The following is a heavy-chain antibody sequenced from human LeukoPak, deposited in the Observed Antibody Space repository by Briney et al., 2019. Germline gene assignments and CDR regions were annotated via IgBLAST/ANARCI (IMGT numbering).Heavy chain of an antibody. D-gene: IGHD1-1*01. CDR2: IYHSGSP. CDR3: ARVNINNWHSCDY. J-gene: IGHJ4*02. CDR1: GGSISSNNW. V-gene: IGHV4-4*02. Sequence: SETLSLTCAVSGGSISSNNWWGWVRQPPGKGRKGIGEIYHSGSPNYNPSLKSRVTISVDKSRNHFSLNLSSVTAADTAVYYCARVNINNWHSCDYWGQGTLVTVSS.